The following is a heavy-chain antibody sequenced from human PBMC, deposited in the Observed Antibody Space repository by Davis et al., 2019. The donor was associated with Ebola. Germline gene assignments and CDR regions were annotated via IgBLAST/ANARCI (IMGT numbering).Heavy chain of an antibody. J-gene: IGHJ4*02. V-gene: IGHV3-66*04. CDR3: VRHYSTVWYHYDYFDY. Sequence: GESLKISCAISGFTVGTNYMSWVRQPPGKGLEWVATVYGGIGTYYAASVKGRFTVSRDNSRNTLYLQMNSLRDEDTAVYYCVRHYSTVWYHYDYFDYWGQGALVTVSS. CDR1: GFTVGTNY. D-gene: IGHD6-19*01. CDR2: VYGGIGT.